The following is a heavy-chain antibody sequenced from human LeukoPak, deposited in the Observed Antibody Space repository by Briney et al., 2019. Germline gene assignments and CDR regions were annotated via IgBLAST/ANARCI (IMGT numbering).Heavy chain of an antibody. CDR1: GGSFSGYY. V-gene: IGHV4-34*01. D-gene: IGHD6-25*01. Sequence: SETLSLTCAVYGGSFSGYYWSWIRQPPGKGLEWIGEINHSGSTNYNPSLKSRVTISVDMSKNQFSLKLSSVTAADTAVYYCARGPRGDYYYMDVWGKGTTVTVSS. CDR2: INHSGST. CDR3: ARGPRGDYYYMDV. J-gene: IGHJ6*03.